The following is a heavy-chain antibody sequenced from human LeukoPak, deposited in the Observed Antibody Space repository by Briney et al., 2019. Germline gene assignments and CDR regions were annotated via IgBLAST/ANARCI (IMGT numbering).Heavy chain of an antibody. CDR1: GGSFSGYY. D-gene: IGHD4-23*01. J-gene: IGHJ4*02. CDR3: ARDREDYGGFYFDY. V-gene: IGHV4-34*01. CDR2: INHSGST. Sequence: PSETLSLTCAVYGGSFSGYYWSWIRQPPGKGLEWIGEINHSGSTNYNPSLKSRVTISVDTSKNQFSLKLSSVTAADTAVYYCARDREDYGGFYFDYWGQGTLVTVSS.